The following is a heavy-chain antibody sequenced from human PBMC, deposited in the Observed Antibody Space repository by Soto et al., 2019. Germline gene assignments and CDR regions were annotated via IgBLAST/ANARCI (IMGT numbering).Heavy chain of an antibody. V-gene: IGHV1-46*01. CDR1: GYTFTSYY. D-gene: IGHD5-12*01. CDR2: INPSGGST. Sequence: ASVKVSCKASGYTFTSYYMHWVRQAPGQGLEWMGIINPSGGSTSYAQKFQGRVTMTRDTSTSTVYMELSSLRSEDTAVYYCARDFKDSTDGYNAGFDYWGQGTLGTVS. J-gene: IGHJ4*02. CDR3: ARDFKDSTDGYNAGFDY.